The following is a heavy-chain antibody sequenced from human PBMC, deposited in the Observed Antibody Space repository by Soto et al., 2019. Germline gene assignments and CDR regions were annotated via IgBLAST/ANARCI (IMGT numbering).Heavy chain of an antibody. CDR3: SREYSYRIGRNGYFDF. J-gene: IGHJ4*02. Sequence: PSETLSLTCTVSGGSISPYYWHWIRQPPGKGLEWIGYIYYSGSTNYNPSLKRRVTISVNTSRHQFSLKLSSVTDAPTAMDSCSREYSYRIGRNGYFDFWGQGHLVTVSS. D-gene: IGHD3-16*02. CDR1: GGSISPYY. V-gene: IGHV4-59*01. CDR2: IYYSGST.